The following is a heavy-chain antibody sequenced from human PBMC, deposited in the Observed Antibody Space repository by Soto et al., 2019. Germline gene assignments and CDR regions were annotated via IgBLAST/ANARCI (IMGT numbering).Heavy chain of an antibody. CDR3: ATGGDYGDYYFDS. CDR2: LSVDGDAK. V-gene: IGHV3-30-3*02. CDR1: GFRFSDYA. Sequence: QVQLVESGGSVVQPGRSLTLSCATSGFRFSDYAMHWVRQTPGKGLECVTLLSVDGDAKFYAYSVQGRFIISRDDSRNTLFLQMNSLRPTDTAVYYCATGGDYGDYYFDSWGRGTLVTVSS. D-gene: IGHD4-17*01. J-gene: IGHJ4*02.